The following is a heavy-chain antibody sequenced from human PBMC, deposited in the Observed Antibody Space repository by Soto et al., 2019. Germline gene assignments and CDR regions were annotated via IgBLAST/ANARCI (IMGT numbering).Heavy chain of an antibody. Sequence: QVLLVQSGAEVKKPGSSVKVSCKASGGTFSSYTISWVRQAPGQGLEWMGRIIPILGIAIYAQKFQGRVTITADKSTSTAYMELSSLRSEDTAVYYCARTERGCSWPGGIDYWGQGTLVTVSS. D-gene: IGHD6-13*01. CDR3: ARTERGCSWPGGIDY. CDR2: IIPILGIA. V-gene: IGHV1-69*02. CDR1: GGTFSSYT. J-gene: IGHJ4*02.